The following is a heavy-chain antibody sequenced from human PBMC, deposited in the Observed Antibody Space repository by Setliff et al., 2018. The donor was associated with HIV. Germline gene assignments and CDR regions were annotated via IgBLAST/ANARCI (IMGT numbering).Heavy chain of an antibody. CDR1: GGSISSSSYY. J-gene: IGHJ4*02. CDR2: IYYTGST. D-gene: IGHD6-13*01. CDR3: AKEARGMPTTGTGY. Sequence: SETLSLTCTVSGGSISSSSYYWGWVCQPPGKGLEWIGTIYYTGSTYYNPSLKSRVTMSVATSKNQFSLKLSSVTAADTAVYYCAKEARGMPTTGTGYWGQGALVTVSS. V-gene: IGHV4-39*02.